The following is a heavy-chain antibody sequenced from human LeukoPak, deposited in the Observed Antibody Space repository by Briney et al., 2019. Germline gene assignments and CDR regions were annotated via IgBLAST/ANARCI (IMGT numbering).Heavy chain of an antibody. D-gene: IGHD6-13*01. CDR2: ISSGGTYK. Sequence: GGSLRLSCAASGFTFSDYTMNWVRQAPGKGLEWVSSISSGGTYKYYADSVKGRFTISRDNAQNSLYLQMNSLRAEDTAVYFCAKDLGVSSWYPKLYLDFWGQGNLVTVSS. CDR3: AKDLGVSSWYPKLYLDF. V-gene: IGHV3-21*04. J-gene: IGHJ4*02. CDR1: GFTFSDYT.